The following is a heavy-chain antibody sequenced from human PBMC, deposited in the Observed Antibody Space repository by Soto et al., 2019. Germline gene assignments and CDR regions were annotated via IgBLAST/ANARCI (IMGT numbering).Heavy chain of an antibody. D-gene: IGHD2-2*01. J-gene: IGHJ5*02. Sequence: SETLSLTCTVSGDSISSGNHDWSWIRQPPGKGLEWSGYIFYRGTAYYNPSRKRRLTISVDTSKGEVSLKLCAVTAADTAVYYCARTDYATAYFHPWGQGSSVTVSS. CDR3: ARTDYATAYFHP. V-gene: IGHV4-30-4*01. CDR1: GDSISSGNHD. CDR2: IFYRGTA.